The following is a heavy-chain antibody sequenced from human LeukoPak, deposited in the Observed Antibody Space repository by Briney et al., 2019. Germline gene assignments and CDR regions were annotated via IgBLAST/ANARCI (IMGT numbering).Heavy chain of an antibody. D-gene: IGHD2-2*01. CDR3: AKVLTPHCSSASCFIFDF. CDR1: EFTFSSYA. V-gene: IGHV3-23*01. J-gene: IGHJ4*02. CDR2: ISVGGVNT. Sequence: PGGSLRLSCAASEFTFSSYAMSWVRQAPGKGLDWVSAISVGGVNTYYADSVKGRFTISRDSSNNTLYLQMNSLRADDTAVYFCAKVLTPHCSSASCFIFDFWGQGTQVTVSS.